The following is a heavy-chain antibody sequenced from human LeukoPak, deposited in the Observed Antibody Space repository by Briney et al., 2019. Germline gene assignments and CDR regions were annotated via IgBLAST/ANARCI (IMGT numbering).Heavy chain of an antibody. D-gene: IGHD1-26*01. J-gene: IGHJ4*02. CDR1: GGSISSSSYS. Sequence: PSETLSLTCTVSGGSISSSSYSWGWIRQPPGKGLEWIGSIYYSGSTYYNPSLKSRVTISVDTSKNQFSLKLSSVTAADTGVYYCASGDSGSSTFDYWGQGTLVTVSS. V-gene: IGHV4-39*01. CDR3: ASGDSGSSTFDY. CDR2: IYYSGST.